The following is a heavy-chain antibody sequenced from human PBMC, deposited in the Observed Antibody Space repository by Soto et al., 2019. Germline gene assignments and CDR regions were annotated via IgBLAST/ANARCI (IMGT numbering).Heavy chain of an antibody. V-gene: IGHV1-69*13. CDR2: IIPFFGTA. Sequence: ASVKISCKTSGGTFSTFGISWVRQAPGQGLEWMGGIIPFFGTAEYSQKFEDRITITADESTNTVYMDLRSLTSEDTAIYYCARTAPMDAGDKYYYDFWGQGALVTVSS. D-gene: IGHD3-16*01. J-gene: IGHJ4*02. CDR3: ARTAPMDAGDKYYYDF. CDR1: GGTFSTFG.